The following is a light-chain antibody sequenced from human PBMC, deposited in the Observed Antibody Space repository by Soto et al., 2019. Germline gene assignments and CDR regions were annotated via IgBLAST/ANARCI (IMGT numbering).Light chain of an antibody. CDR3: HQRRSWPRT. CDR1: QTVFSR. J-gene: IGKJ1*01. Sequence: ELVLTQSPATLSSSPGERATLSCRASQTVFSRLAWYQHKPGQAPRLLIYESSKRATGLPARFSGSGFGTDFTLTISSLEPEDFAVYYCHQRRSWPRTFGQGTKVDSK. CDR2: ESS. V-gene: IGKV3-11*01.